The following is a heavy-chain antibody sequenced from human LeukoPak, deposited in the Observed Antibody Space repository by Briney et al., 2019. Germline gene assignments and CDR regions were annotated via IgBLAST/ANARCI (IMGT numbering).Heavy chain of an antibody. J-gene: IGHJ5*02. D-gene: IGHD2-8*01. CDR2: IRPKDGTT. V-gene: IGHV3-48*01. CDR1: GFTFSSYW. Sequence: GGSLRLSCAASGFTFSSYWMSWVRQAPGKGLEWVSYIRPKDGTTHYADSVKGRFTISRDNAKNSLSLQMTSLRVDDSAVYYCVRGQTNLDNGFDPWGQGTLVIVSS. CDR3: VRGQTNLDNGFDP.